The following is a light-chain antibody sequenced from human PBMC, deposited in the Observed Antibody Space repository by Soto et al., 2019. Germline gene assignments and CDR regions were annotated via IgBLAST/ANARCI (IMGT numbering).Light chain of an antibody. J-gene: IGLJ1*01. V-gene: IGLV2-14*01. CDR3: SSYTGSSTLYV. Sequence: QSALTQPASVSRSPGQSITISCTGTSSDIGGYDYVSWYQQHPGKVPKLMIFEVSNRPSGVSYRFSGSKSGNTASLTISGLQAEDEAHYYCSSYTGSSTLYVFGTGTKVTVL. CDR2: EVS. CDR1: SSDIGGYDY.